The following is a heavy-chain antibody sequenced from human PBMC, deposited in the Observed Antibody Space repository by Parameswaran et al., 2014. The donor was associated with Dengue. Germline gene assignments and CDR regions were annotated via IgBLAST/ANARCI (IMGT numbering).Heavy chain of an antibody. CDR3: ARGLIAVAGYNFDY. D-gene: IGHD6-19*01. V-gene: IGHV4-34*01. J-gene: IGHJ4*02. CDR2: INHSGST. Sequence: VRQAPGKGLEWIGEINHSGSTNYNPSLKSRVTISVDTSKNQFSLKLSSVTAADTAVYYCARGLIAVAGYNFDYWGQGTLVTVSS.